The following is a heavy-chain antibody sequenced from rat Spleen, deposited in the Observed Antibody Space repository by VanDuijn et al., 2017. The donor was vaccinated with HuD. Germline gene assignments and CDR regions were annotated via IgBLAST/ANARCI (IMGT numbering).Heavy chain of an antibody. CDR3: AKREFGYTDYFDY. J-gene: IGHJ2*01. CDR2: ISSDGRRN. CDR1: GFTYSNYV. Sequence: EVQLVESGGGLVQPGRSLKLSCAASGFTYSNYVMAWVRQAPTKGLEWVATISSDGRRNYYRDSVKGRFTITRDNAKSSLYLQMDSLRSEDTATYYCAKREFGYTDYFDYWGQGVMVIVSS. V-gene: IGHV5-29*01. D-gene: IGHD4-3*01.